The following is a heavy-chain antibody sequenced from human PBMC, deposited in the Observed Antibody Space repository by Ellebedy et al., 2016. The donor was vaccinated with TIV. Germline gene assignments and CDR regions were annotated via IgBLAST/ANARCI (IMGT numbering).Heavy chain of an antibody. D-gene: IGHD3-16*01. J-gene: IGHJ5*02. CDR3: ARDKGGWFDP. Sequence: SVKVSXXASGGTFSSYAISWVRQAPGQGLEWMGGIIPIFGTANYAQKFQGRVTITADESTSTAYMELSSLRSEDTAVYYCARDKGGWFDPWGQGTLVTVSS. V-gene: IGHV1-69*13. CDR2: IIPIFGTA. CDR1: GGTFSSYA.